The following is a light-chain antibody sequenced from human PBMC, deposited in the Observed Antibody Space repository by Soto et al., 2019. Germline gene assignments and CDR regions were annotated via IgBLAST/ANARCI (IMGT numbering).Light chain of an antibody. V-gene: IGLV2-23*02. CDR2: EVT. Sequence: QSALTQPASVSGSPGQSLTIPCTGTTSDVGRYSLVSWFQQFPGKGPQLIIYEVTKRPSGVSHRFSGSKSGNTASLTISGLEAEDEADYYCCSYGYGGAVVFGGGTKLTVL. CDR1: TSDVGRYSL. CDR3: CSYGYGGAVV. J-gene: IGLJ2*01.